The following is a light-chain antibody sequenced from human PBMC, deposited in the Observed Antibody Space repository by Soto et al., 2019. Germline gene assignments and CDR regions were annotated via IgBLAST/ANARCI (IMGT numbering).Light chain of an antibody. CDR3: SSYAGSNNFVL. J-gene: IGLJ2*01. V-gene: IGLV2-8*01. CDR1: SSDIGGYNY. Sequence: QSALTQPPSASGSPGQSVTISCTGTSSDIGGYNYVSWYQQHPGKAPKLMIYDVNKRPSGVPDRFSGSKSGNTASLTVSGLQAEDEADYYCSSYAGSNNFVLFGGGTQLT. CDR2: DVN.